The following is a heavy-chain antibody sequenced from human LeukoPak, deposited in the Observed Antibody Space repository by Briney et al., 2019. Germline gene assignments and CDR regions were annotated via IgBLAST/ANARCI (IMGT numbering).Heavy chain of an antibody. CDR1: GFTFSSYS. J-gene: IGHJ6*02. CDR2: ISSSSSYI. Sequence: GGSLRLSCAASGFTFSSYSMNWVRQAPGKGLEWVSSISSSSSYIYYADSVKGRFTISRDNAKNSLYLQMNSLRAEDTAVYYCGRGRLGYCTNGVCYGYYYYYSMDVWGQGTTVTVSS. D-gene: IGHD2-8*01. V-gene: IGHV3-21*01. CDR3: GRGRLGYCTNGVCYGYYYYYSMDV.